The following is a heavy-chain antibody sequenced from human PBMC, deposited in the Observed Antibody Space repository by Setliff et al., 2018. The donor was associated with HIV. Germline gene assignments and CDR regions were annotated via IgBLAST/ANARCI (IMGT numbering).Heavy chain of an antibody. CDR3: ARDPAPSSSASYFQH. D-gene: IGHD6-6*01. V-gene: IGHV1-46*01. Sequence: ASVKVSCKASGYTFTSYAIHWVRQAPGQGIEWLGMVNPSSGSTTYAQKFQGRVTMTRDTSTSTVYMELSSLRSEDTAVYYCARDPAPSSSASYFQHWGQGTPVTVSS. CDR1: GYTFTSYA. CDR2: VNPSSGST. J-gene: IGHJ1*01.